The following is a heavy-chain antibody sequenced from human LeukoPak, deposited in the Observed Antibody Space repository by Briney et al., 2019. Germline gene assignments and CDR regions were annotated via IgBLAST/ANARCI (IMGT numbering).Heavy chain of an antibody. CDR3: ARQRITMIVVVITDAFDI. D-gene: IGHD3-22*01. J-gene: IGHJ3*02. Sequence: SETLSLTCTVSGVSISSSNSYWGWIRQPPGKGLEWIGSIYHSGSTYYNPSLKSRVTISVDTSKNQFSLKLSSVTAADTAVYYCARQRITMIVVVITDAFDIWGQGTMVTVSS. V-gene: IGHV4-39*07. CDR1: GVSISSSNSY. CDR2: IYHSGST.